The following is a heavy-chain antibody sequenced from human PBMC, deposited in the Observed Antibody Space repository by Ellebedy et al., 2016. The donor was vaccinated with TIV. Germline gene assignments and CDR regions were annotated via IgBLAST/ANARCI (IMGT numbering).Heavy chain of an antibody. CDR1: GGSISSSNW. Sequence: SETLSLTXAVSGGSISSSNWWSWVRQPPGKGLEWIGEIYHSGSTNYNPSLKSRVTISVDKSKNQFSLKLSSVTAADTAVYYCASRGYCSGGSCYSGNYFDYWGQGTLVTVSS. CDR2: IYHSGST. V-gene: IGHV4-4*02. CDR3: ASRGYCSGGSCYSGNYFDY. J-gene: IGHJ4*02. D-gene: IGHD2-15*01.